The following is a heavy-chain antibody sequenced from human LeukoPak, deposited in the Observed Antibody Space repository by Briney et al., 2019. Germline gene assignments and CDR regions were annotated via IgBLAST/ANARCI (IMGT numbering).Heavy chain of an antibody. CDR2: IWYDGSNK. V-gene: IGHV3-33*01. J-gene: IGHJ3*02. CDR3: ARDRLLDGSGYPDAFDI. CDR1: GFTFSSYG. D-gene: IGHD3-22*01. Sequence: GGSLRLSCAASGFTFSSYGMHWVRQAPGKGLEWVAVIWYDGSNKYYADSVKGRFTISRDNSKNTLYLQMNSLRAEDTAVYYCARDRLLDGSGYPDAFDIWGQGTMVTVSS.